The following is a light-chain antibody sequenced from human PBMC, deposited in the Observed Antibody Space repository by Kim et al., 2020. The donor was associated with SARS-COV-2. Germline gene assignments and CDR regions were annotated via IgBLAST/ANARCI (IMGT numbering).Light chain of an antibody. J-gene: IGLJ1*01. Sequence: LGQTVRITCQGDSLRSYYASWYQQKPGQAPVLVIYGKNNRPSGIPDRFSGSSSGNTASLTITGAQAEDEADYYCNSRDSSGTLYVFGTGTKVTVL. CDR1: SLRSYY. V-gene: IGLV3-19*01. CDR3: NSRDSSGTLYV. CDR2: GKN.